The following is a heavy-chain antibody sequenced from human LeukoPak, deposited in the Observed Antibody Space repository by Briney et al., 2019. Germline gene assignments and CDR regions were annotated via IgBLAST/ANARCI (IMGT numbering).Heavy chain of an antibody. Sequence: QPGGSLRLSCAASGFTVSSNYMSWVRQAPGKGLEWVSAISGSGGSTYYADSVKGRFTISRDNSKNTLYLQMNSLRAEDTAVYYCAKVGGIAAAGTPYYYYYMDVWGKGTTVTISS. CDR2: ISGSGGST. D-gene: IGHD6-13*01. CDR3: AKVGGIAAAGTPYYYYYMDV. V-gene: IGHV3-23*01. CDR1: GFTVSSNY. J-gene: IGHJ6*03.